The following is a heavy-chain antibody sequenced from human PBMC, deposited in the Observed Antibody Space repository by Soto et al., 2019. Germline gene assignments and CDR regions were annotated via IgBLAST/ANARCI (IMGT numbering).Heavy chain of an antibody. J-gene: IGHJ4*02. D-gene: IGHD6-13*01. CDR3: TRHEGGAAADRPLDY. V-gene: IGHV4-39*01. CDR2: IYYSGST. Sequence: QLRLQESGPGLVKPSETLSLTCTVSGGSIRSSTYYWGWIRQPPGKGLEWIGSIYYSGSTPYNPSLKSRVTMSVDTSTNQFSLKLNSVTAADTAVYYGTRHEGGAAADRPLDYWGQGTLVTVSS. CDR1: GGSIRSSTYY.